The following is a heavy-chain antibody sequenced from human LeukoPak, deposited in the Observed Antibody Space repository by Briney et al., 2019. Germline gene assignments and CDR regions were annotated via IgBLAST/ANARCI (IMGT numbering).Heavy chain of an antibody. D-gene: IGHD3-10*01. CDR3: AREGRWFGELRFDP. V-gene: IGHV4-39*07. Sequence: PSETLSLTCTVSGGSISSSSYYWGWIRQPPGKGLEWIGSIYYSGSTYYNPSLKSRVTISVDTSKNQFSLKLSSVTAADTAVYYCAREGRWFGELRFDPWGQGTLVTVSS. CDR1: GGSISSSSYY. J-gene: IGHJ5*02. CDR2: IYYSGST.